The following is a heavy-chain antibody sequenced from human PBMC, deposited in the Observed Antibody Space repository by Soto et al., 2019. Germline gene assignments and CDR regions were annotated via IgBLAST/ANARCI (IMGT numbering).Heavy chain of an antibody. V-gene: IGHV1-8*01. CDR2: MNPNSGNT. J-gene: IGHJ4*02. Sequence: ASVKVSCKASGYTFTSYDINWVRQATGQGLEWMGWMNPNSGNTGYAQKFQGRVTMTRNTSISTAYMELSSLRSEDTAVYYCARGRYCSGGSCELFDYWGQGTLVTSPQ. CDR3: ARGRYCSGGSCELFDY. D-gene: IGHD2-15*01. CDR1: GYTFTSYD.